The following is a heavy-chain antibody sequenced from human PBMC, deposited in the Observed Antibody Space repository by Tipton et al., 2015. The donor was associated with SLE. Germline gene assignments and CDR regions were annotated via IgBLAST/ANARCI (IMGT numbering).Heavy chain of an antibody. CDR1: GFTFGDYA. D-gene: IGHD5-12*01. J-gene: IGHJ4*02. CDR3: TRDGWNSGYDYYFDY. Sequence: SLRLSCTASGFTFGDYAMSWFRQAPGKGLEWVGFIRSKAYGGTTEYAASVKGRFTISRDDSKSIAYLQMNSLKTGDTAVYYCTRDGWNSGYDYYFDYWGQGTLVTVSS. V-gene: IGHV3-49*03. CDR2: IRSKAYGGTT.